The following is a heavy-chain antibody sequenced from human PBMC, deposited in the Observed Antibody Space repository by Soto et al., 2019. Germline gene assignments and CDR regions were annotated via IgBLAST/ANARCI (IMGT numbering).Heavy chain of an antibody. CDR2: IIPIFGTA. V-gene: IGHV1-69*13. D-gene: IGHD3-22*01. CDR1: GCTFSSYA. Sequence: AAVNVSCKASGCTFSSYAISWVRQAPGQWLEWMGGIIPIFGTANYAQKFQGRVTITADESTSTAYMELSSLRSEDTAVYYCARKTKVDYYDSSGYRAPHYYYGMDVWGQGTTVTVSS. J-gene: IGHJ6*02. CDR3: ARKTKVDYYDSSGYRAPHYYYGMDV.